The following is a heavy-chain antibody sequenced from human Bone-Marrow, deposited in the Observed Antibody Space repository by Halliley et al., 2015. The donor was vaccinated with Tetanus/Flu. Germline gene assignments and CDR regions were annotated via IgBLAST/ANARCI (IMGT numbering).Heavy chain of an antibody. J-gene: IGHJ4*01. CDR2: ISYDGSQK. D-gene: IGHD1-26*01. Sequence: ISYDGSQKYYRDSVKGRFTISRDNSKNTLYLQMSSLRPEATAFYYCVHIPVGSTSGFVSSSVDYWGPGTLVVVSS. CDR3: VHIPVGSTSGFVSSSVDY. V-gene: IGHV3-33*05.